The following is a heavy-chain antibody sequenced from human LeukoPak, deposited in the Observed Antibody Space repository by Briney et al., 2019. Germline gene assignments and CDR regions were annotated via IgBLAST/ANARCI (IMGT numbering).Heavy chain of an antibody. CDR1: GDSITSPISSHY. CDR3: ARGLPMDV. CDR2: IYYTGGT. J-gene: IGHJ6*03. Sequence: SETLSLTCSVSGDSITSPISSHYWSWIRQPPGKGLEWIAYIYYTGGTNYNPSLKSRFTISRDTSRNQFFLKVNSVTAADTAVYYCARGLPMDVWGKGTSVTVSS. V-gene: IGHV4-59*11.